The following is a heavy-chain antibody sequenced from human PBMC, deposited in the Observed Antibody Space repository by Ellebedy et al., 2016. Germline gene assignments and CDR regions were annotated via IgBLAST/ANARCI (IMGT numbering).Heavy chain of an antibody. CDR3: ARAPILTGYLQPNWYFDL. Sequence: SETLSLTCTVSGGSISSYYWSWIRQPPGKGLEWIGYIYYSGSTNYNPSLKSRVTISVDTSKNQFSLKLSSVTAADTAVYYCARAPILTGYLQPNWYFDLWGRGTLVTVSA. V-gene: IGHV4-59*08. D-gene: IGHD3-9*01. CDR1: GGSISSYY. CDR2: IYYSGST. J-gene: IGHJ2*01.